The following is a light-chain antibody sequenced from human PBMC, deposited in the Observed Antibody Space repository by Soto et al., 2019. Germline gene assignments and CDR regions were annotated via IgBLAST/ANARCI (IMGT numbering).Light chain of an antibody. CDR3: QHYNSYSEA. V-gene: IGKV1-5*03. Sequence: DIQMTQSPSTLSASVGDRVTSTCRPSQSINSLLAWFQQKPGKAPEILIYKASSLESGVPSRFSGSGSGTEFTLTISSLQPDDFATYYCQHYNSYSEAFGQGTKVDIK. CDR2: KAS. J-gene: IGKJ1*01. CDR1: QSINSL.